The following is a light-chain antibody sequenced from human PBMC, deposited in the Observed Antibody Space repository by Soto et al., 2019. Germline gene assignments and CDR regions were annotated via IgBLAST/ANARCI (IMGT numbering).Light chain of an antibody. CDR3: QKYGSTPPK. V-gene: IGKV3-20*01. CDR1: QSVSNNY. Sequence: EIVFTHSPFTLSLSPVERATLSFMASQSVSNNYLAWYQQKPGQAPRLLIYGASSRAAGFPDRFSASGSGTDFTLTISRLEPEDFAVYYCQKYGSTPPKFGQGTKVDIK. J-gene: IGKJ1*01. CDR2: GAS.